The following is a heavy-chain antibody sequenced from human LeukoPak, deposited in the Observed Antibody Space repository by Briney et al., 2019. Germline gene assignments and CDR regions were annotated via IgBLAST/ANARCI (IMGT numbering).Heavy chain of an antibody. CDR3: ARRGYSSGRIDY. V-gene: IGHV4-61*02. CDR2: IFTSGST. CDR1: GDSISSGSYY. D-gene: IGHD6-19*01. Sequence: PSQTLSLTCTVSGDSISSGSYYWSWIRQPAGKGLEWIGRIFTSGSTNYNPSLKSRVTISVDTSKNQFSLKLSSVTAADTAVYYCARRGYSSGRIDYWGQGTLVTVS. J-gene: IGHJ4*02.